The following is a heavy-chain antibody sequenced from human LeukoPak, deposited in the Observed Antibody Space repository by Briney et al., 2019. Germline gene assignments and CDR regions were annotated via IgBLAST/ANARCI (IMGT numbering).Heavy chain of an antibody. D-gene: IGHD4-17*01. CDR3: ALKVRFHFDY. CDR1: GFTFSSYS. Sequence: HPGGSLRLSCAVSGFTFSSYSMNWVRQAPGKGLEWVSVLSGSGGTTYYADSVKGRFTISRDNSKNTLYLQMNSLRAEDTAVYYCALKVRFHFDYWGQGTLVTVSS. V-gene: IGHV3-23*01. CDR2: LSGSGGTT. J-gene: IGHJ4*02.